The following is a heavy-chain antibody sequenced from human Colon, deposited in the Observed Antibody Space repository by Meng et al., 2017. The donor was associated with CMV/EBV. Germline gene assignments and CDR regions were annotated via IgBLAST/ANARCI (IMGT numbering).Heavy chain of an antibody. Sequence: SGKSSGYTLTTYYMHWVRQAPGQGLEWMGMINPSGSSTTYAQKFQGRVTMTKDMSASTVYLEVASLTSDDTAVYYCARDPGLGWSDYWGQGTLVTVSS. V-gene: IGHV1-46*01. CDR2: INPSGSST. D-gene: IGHD2-15*01. CDR1: GYTLTTYY. J-gene: IGHJ4*02. CDR3: ARDPGLGWSDY.